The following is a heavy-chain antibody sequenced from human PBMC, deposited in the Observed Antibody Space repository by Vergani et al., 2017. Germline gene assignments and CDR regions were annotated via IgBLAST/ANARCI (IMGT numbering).Heavy chain of an antibody. Sequence: QVQLQESGPGLVTPSQTLSLTCTVSGRSISSGDYYWSWLRHPPGKGLAWIGYIYYSGSTYYNPSRESRVTISVDTSKNQFALKLSSVTAADTAVYYCARASEGAFDIWGQGTMVTVSS. CDR3: ARASEGAFDI. CDR2: IYYSGST. CDR1: GRSISSGDYY. V-gene: IGHV4-30-4*01. J-gene: IGHJ3*02.